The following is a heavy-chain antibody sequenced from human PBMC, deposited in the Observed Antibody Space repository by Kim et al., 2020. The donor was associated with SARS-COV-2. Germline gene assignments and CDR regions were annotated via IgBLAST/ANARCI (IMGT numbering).Heavy chain of an antibody. V-gene: IGHV3-21*01. J-gene: IGHJ6*01. CDR2: ISSDSSDT. CDR3: SSARLESYYG. CDR1: GFTFSSYS. Sequence: GGSLRLSCTASGFTFSSYSMSWVRQAPGKGLEWVASISSDSSDTKYAYSVTGRFSISSYNANNSLYLQINSKRAKTAAAYYYSSARLESYYG.